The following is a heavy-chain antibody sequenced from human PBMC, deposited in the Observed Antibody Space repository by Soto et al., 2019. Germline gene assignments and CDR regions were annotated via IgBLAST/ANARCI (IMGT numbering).Heavy chain of an antibody. V-gene: IGHV4-59*08. D-gene: IGHD7-27*01. J-gene: IGHJ4*02. CDR3: ARRGDWGSDEFDY. Sequence: QVQLQESGPGLVKPSETLSLTCTVSGGSISPYYWSWIRQPPGKGLEWIGYIYYSGSTSYNPSLKRRVXXAXDTXKNQFSLNLSSMTATDTAVYYCARRGDWGSDEFDYWGQGTLVTVSS. CDR1: GGSISPYY. CDR2: IYYSGST.